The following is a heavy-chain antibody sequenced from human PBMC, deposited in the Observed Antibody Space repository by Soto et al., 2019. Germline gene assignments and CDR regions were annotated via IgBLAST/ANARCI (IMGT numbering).Heavy chain of an antibody. J-gene: IGHJ4*02. CDR2: IYSGGST. Sequence: EVQLEESGGGLVQPGGSLRLSCAASGFTVSNNYMSWVRQAPGKGLEWVSIIYSGGSTYYADSVRGRFTISRDNSKNTLYLQANSLRAEDTAVYYCARRRRPFGDYYFDYWGQGTLVTVSS. D-gene: IGHD4-17*01. V-gene: IGHV3-66*04. CDR1: GFTVSNNY. CDR3: ARRRRPFGDYYFDY.